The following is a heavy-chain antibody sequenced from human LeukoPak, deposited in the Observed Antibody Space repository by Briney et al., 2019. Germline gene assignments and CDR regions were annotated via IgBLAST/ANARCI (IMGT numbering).Heavy chain of an antibody. CDR1: GYTFSEYY. CDR3: ARGNNYGSGSLFYG. J-gene: IGHJ4*02. D-gene: IGHD3-10*01. V-gene: IGHV1-2*02. Sequence: ASVKVSCKTSGYTFSEYYIYWVRQAPGQGLEWMGGIDPSTGGTNYAQNFQGRVTMTRDTSTTTVYMELSSLKSDDTAVYHCARGNNYGSGSLFYGWGQGTLVTISS. CDR2: IDPSTGGT.